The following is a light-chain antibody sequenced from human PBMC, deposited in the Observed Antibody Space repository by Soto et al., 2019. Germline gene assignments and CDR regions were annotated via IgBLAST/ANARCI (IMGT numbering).Light chain of an antibody. J-gene: IGKJ5*01. CDR2: GAS. CDR1: QSVTSSY. V-gene: IGKV3-20*01. Sequence: MVLTHSASTVAVSPGRGASLCCKSSQSVTSSYLAWYQQKPGQAPRLVMYGASIRTSGIPDRFSGSGSGTDFTLTISRLEPEDFAVYYCQQYTSSLITFGQGTRLEI. CDR3: QQYTSSLIT.